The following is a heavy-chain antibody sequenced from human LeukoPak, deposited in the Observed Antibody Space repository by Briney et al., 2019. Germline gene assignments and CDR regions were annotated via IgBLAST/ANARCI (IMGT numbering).Heavy chain of an antibody. CDR1: GFTFSSYG. D-gene: IGHD1-26*01. J-gene: IGHJ4*02. CDR2: IRYDGSNK. V-gene: IGHV3-30*02. CDR3: AKASQGGGATRGGATFDY. Sequence: GGSLRLSCAASGFTFSSYGMHWVRQAPGKGLEWVAFIRYDGSNKYYADSVKGRFTISRDNSKNTLYLQMNSLRAEDTAVYYCAKASQGGGATRGGATFDYWGQGPLVTVSS.